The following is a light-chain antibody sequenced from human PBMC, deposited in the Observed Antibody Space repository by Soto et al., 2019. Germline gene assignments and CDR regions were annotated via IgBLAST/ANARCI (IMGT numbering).Light chain of an antibody. V-gene: IGLV1-51*01. CDR3: GTWDSSLSAGGV. CDR2: DNN. CDR1: SSNIGNNY. Sequence: QSVLTQPPSVSPAPGQKVTVSCSGSSSNIGNNYVSWYQQLPGTAPKLLIYDNNKRPSGIPDRFSGSKSGTSATLGITGLQTGDEADYYCGTWDSSLSAGGVFGGGTKVTVL. J-gene: IGLJ2*01.